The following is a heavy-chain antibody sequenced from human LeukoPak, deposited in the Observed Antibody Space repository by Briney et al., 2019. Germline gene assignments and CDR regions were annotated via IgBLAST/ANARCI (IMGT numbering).Heavy chain of an antibody. V-gene: IGHV3-66*01. Sequence: GGSLRLSCAASGFTVSSNYMSWVRQAPGEGLEWVSVIYSGGSTYYADSVKGRFTISRDNSKNTMYLQRNSLRAEDTAVYYCARDWGIAGAGTGYGMDVWGQGTTVTVSS. J-gene: IGHJ6*02. CDR3: ARDWGIAGAGTGYGMDV. CDR2: IYSGGST. D-gene: IGHD6-13*01. CDR1: GFTVSSNY.